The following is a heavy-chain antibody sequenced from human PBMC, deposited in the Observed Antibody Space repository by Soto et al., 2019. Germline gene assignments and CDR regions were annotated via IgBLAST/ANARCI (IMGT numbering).Heavy chain of an antibody. D-gene: IGHD2-15*01. J-gene: IGHJ4*02. CDR1: GFTFSNYL. CDR2: INSDGSRT. CDR3: ARDVEFLSFDQ. Sequence: EVQLVESGGGLVQPGGSLRLSCAASGFTFSNYLMHWVRQVPGKGPFWVSRINSDGSRTNYADSVKGRFTVSRDNVKNTLYLDMNSLRVEDTAVYFCARDVEFLSFDQWGQGTQVTVSS. V-gene: IGHV3-74*01.